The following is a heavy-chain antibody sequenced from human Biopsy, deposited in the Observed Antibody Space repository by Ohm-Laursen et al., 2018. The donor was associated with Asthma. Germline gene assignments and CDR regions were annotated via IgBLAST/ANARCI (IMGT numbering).Heavy chain of an antibody. J-gene: IGHJ3*02. CDR2: ISYDGGNK. CDR3: ARTHERWTSIEDDALDI. D-gene: IGHD4-23*01. Sequence: SLRLSCAATGFTFSIYDIHWVRQAPGKGLEWVAVISYDGGNKFYGDSVKGRFTLSRDNSRNTLYHQMNSLRVEDTAIYDWARTHERWTSIEDDALDIWGQGTMVIVSS. V-gene: IGHV3-30*03. CDR1: GFTFSIYD.